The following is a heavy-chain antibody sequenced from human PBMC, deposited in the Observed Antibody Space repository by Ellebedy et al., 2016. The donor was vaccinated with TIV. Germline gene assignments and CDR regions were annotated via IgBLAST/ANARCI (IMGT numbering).Heavy chain of an antibody. CDR1: GASISSNNW. CDR2: LFHTGRT. Sequence: GSLRLSXAVSGASISSNNWWSWVRQPPGNGLEWIGDLFHTGRTNYNPSLKSRVTISVEKSKNQFSLVLRSVTAADTAIYYCARILTAYYNQYYDGMGVWGQGTMVTVSS. D-gene: IGHD3-9*01. J-gene: IGHJ6*02. CDR3: ARILTAYYNQYYDGMGV. V-gene: IGHV4-4*02.